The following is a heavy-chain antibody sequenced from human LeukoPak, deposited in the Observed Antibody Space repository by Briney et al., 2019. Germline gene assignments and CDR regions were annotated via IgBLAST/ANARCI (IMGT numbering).Heavy chain of an antibody. V-gene: IGHV1-18*01. J-gene: IGHJ4*02. CDR2: ISAYSGNT. CDR1: GYTFTNYG. CDR3: ARDRVGSGWYHFDY. D-gene: IGHD6-19*01. Sequence: ASVRVSCKTSGYTFTNYGISWVRQAPGQGLEWMGWISAYSGNTNYVQKFRGRVAMTTDTSTSTVYMDLRSLRSDDTAVYYCARDRVGSGWYHFDYWGQGTLVTVSS.